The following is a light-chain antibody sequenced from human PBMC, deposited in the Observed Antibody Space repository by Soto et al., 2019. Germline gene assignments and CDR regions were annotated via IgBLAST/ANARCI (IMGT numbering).Light chain of an antibody. CDR3: VLYLGSGISV. CDR2: NTD. Sequence: QTVVTQEPSLSVSPGGTVTLTCGLTSGSVSSTSYPSWYQQTPGQPPRTLIYNTDTRSSGVPDRFSGSILVNKAALTITGAQADDECDYFCVLYLGSGISVFGGGTKLTVL. CDR1: SGSVSSTSY. J-gene: IGLJ3*02. V-gene: IGLV8-61*01.